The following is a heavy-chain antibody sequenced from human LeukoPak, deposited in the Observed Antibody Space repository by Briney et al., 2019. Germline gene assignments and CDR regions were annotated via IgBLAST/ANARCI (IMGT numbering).Heavy chain of an antibody. CDR3: AKEATTETGYCFDY. D-gene: IGHD1-1*01. J-gene: IGHJ4*02. Sequence: GGSLRFSCAASRFTFSSYAMSWVRQAPGKGLEWLSGISGSGGSTYYADSVRGRFTISRDNSTNTLYLQMNSLRAEDTAVYYCAKEATTETGYCFDYWGQGALVTVSS. CDR1: RFTFSSYA. CDR2: ISGSGGST. V-gene: IGHV3-23*01.